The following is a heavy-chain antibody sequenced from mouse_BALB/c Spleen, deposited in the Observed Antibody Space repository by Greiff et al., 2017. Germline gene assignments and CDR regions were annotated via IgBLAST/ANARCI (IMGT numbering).Heavy chain of an antibody. CDR2: INPSSGYT. J-gene: IGHJ4*01. D-gene: IGHD2-14*01. Sequence: VQLQESAAELARPGASVKMSCKASGYTFTSYTMHWVKQRPGQGLEWIGYINPSSGYTEYNQKFKDKTTLTADKSSSTAYMQLSSLTSEDSAVYYCASPSYYRYLYAMDYWGQGTSVTVSS. CDR1: GYTFTSYT. V-gene: IGHV1-4*02. CDR3: ASPSYYRYLYAMDY.